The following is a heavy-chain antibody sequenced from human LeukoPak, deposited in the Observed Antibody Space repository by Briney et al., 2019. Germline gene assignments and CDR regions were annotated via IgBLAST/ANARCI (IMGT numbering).Heavy chain of an antibody. CDR3: ARRGYDSSGYLSSPFDY. Sequence: GESLKISCKGSGYSFISYWIGWVRQMPGKGLEWMGIIYPGDSDTRYSPSFQGQVTISADKSISTAYLQWSSLKASDTAMYYCARRGYDSSGYLSSPFDYWGQGTLVTVSS. V-gene: IGHV5-51*01. CDR1: GYSFISYW. J-gene: IGHJ4*02. D-gene: IGHD3-22*01. CDR2: IYPGDSDT.